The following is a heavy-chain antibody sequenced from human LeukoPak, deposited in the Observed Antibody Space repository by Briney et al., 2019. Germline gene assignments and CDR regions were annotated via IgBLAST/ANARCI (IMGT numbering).Heavy chain of an antibody. D-gene: IGHD6-25*01. CDR3: ARAASLTDFDY. J-gene: IGHJ4*02. V-gene: IGHV1-8*01. CDR1: GYTFTSYD. Sequence: GASVKVSCKASGYTFTSYDINWVRQATGHRLEWMGWMNPNSGNTGYAQKFQGRVTMTRNTSISTAYMELSSLRSEDTAVYYCARAASLTDFDYWGQGTLVTVSS. CDR2: MNPNSGNT.